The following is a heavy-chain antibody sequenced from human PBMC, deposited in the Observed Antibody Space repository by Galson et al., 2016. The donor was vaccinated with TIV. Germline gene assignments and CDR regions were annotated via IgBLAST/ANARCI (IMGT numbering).Heavy chain of an antibody. CDR2: IYPDDSDT. J-gene: IGHJ3*02. Sequence: QSGAEVKKPGDSLKITCQASGYKLSDYWIAWVRQMPGKGLEWMGIIYPDDSDTRYSPSFQGQVTISANKSISTAYVQWSSLKASDTAMYFCARHPLSRAFDIWGQGTVVTVSS. CDR3: ARHPLSRAFDI. V-gene: IGHV5-51*01. CDR1: GYKLSDYW.